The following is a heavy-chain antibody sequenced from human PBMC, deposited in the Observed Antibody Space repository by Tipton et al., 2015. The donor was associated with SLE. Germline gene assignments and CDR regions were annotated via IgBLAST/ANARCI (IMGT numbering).Heavy chain of an antibody. J-gene: IGHJ4*02. V-gene: IGHV4-61*02. CDR2: ISPTGTT. CDR3: AREGGIAARRRGFEY. CDR1: GDSLSSGNYY. D-gene: IGHD6-6*01. Sequence: TLSLTCTVSGDSLSSGNYYWNWIRQPAGKGLEWIGRISPTGTTHYNPSLKSRATISVDTSKNQFSLKLSSVTAADTAVYYCAREGGIAARRRGFEYWGQGTLVTVSS.